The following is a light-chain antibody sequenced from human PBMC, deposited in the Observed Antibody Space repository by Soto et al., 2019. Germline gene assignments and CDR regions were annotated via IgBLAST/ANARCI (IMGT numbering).Light chain of an antibody. J-gene: IGKJ1*01. V-gene: IGKV3-15*01. CDR1: QSVSSN. CDR3: QQYNNWPRT. Sequence: IVMTQSPATLSVSPGERATLSCRASQSVSSNLAWYQQKPGQVPRLLIYGASTRATAIPARFSGSGSGTEFTLTISSLQSEDFALYYCQQYNNWPRTFGQGTKVEIK. CDR2: GAS.